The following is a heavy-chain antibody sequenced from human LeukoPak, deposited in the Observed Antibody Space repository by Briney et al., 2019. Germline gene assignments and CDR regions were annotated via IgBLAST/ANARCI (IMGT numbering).Heavy chain of an antibody. D-gene: IGHD3-22*01. Sequence: SVKVSCKASGFTFTSSAVQWVRQARGQRLEWIGWIVVGSGNTNYAQEFQERVTITRDMSTSLVYMELSSLRSEDTAVYYCAAEAAYYYDSRDAFDVWGQGTMVTVSS. V-gene: IGHV1-58*01. CDR1: GFTFTSSA. CDR3: AAEAAYYYDSRDAFDV. CDR2: IVVGSGNT. J-gene: IGHJ3*01.